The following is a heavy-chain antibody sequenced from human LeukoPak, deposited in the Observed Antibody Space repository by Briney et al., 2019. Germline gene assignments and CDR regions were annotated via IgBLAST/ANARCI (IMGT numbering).Heavy chain of an antibody. J-gene: IGHJ4*02. Sequence: GGSLRRSCAASGFTFSSYGMHWVRQAPGKGLEWVAVISYDGSNKYYADSVKGRFTISRDNSKNTLYLQMNSLRAEDTAVYYCVKDAERWLQLIDYWGQGTLVTVSS. CDR2: ISYDGSNK. D-gene: IGHD5-24*01. CDR3: VKDAERWLQLIDY. CDR1: GFTFSSYG. V-gene: IGHV3-30*18.